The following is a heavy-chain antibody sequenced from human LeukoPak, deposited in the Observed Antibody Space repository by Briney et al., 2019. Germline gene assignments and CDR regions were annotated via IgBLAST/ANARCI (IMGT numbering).Heavy chain of an antibody. CDR3: AGELPTDY. CDR2: ISWNSGSI. Sequence: GGSLRLSCAASGFTFDDYAMHWVRQAPGKGLEWVSGISWNSGSIGYADSVKGRFTISRDNAKNSLYLQMDSLRAEDTAVYYCAGELPTDYWGQGTLVTVSS. V-gene: IGHV3-9*01. CDR1: GFTFDDYA. D-gene: IGHD1-26*01. J-gene: IGHJ4*02.